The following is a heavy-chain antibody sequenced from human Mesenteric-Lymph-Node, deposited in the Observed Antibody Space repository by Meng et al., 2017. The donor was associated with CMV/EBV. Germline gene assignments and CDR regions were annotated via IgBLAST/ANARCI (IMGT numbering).Heavy chain of an antibody. V-gene: IGHV1-8*01. CDR2: MNPNSGNT. CDR1: GYTFTSYD. J-gene: IGHJ4*02. Sequence: ASVKVSCKASGYTFTSYDINWVRQATGQGLEWMGWMNPNSGNTGYAQKFQGRVTMTRNTSISTAYMELSSLRSEDTAVYYCARVPKYTSGWYYFNYWGQGTLVTVSS. D-gene: IGHD6-19*01. CDR3: ARVPKYTSGWYYFNY.